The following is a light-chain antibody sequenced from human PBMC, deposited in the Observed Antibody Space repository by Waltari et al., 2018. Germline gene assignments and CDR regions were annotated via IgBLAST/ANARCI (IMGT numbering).Light chain of an antibody. J-gene: IGKJ2*01. V-gene: IGKV3-20*01. CDR3: QQNGTSPYT. Sequence: DIVLTQSPGTLSLSPGETATLSCTARQTVSSNYLAWYQQKTSQAPSLLIYAASSRATGVPGRSSRSGSGTDFTLTLSILEPEYIAVYYCQQNGTSPYTFGQGTKLQIK. CDR1: QTVSSNY. CDR2: AAS.